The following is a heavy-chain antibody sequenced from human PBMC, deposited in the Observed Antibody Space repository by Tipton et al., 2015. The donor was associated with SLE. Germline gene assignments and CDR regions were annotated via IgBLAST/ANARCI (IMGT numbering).Heavy chain of an antibody. J-gene: IGHJ6*03. V-gene: IGHV4-39*07. CDR2: ISYSGST. CDR1: GGSISSSSYY. CDR3: ARTSTYYDFWSGSYYYYYYMDV. D-gene: IGHD3-3*01. Sequence: TLSLTCSVSGGSISSSSYYWAWVRQPPGKGLEWFGTISYSGSTFHNPSLKSRVTLSSDTSKNQFSLWVRSVTAADTAVYYCARTSTYYDFWSGSYYYYYYMDVWGKGTTVTVSS.